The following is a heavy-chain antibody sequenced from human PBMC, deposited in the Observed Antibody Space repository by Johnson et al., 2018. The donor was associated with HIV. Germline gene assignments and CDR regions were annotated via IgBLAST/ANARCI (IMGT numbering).Heavy chain of an antibody. CDR2: IWSGGST. V-gene: IGHV3-33*01. J-gene: IGHJ3*02. D-gene: IGHD1-26*01. Sequence: QVQLVESGGGVVQPGRSVRLSCAASGFIFSSYGMHWVRQAPGKGLEWVAVIWSGGSTYYADSVKGRFTISRDNSKNTLYLQMNSLRADDTAVYYCARDRDSIVGSHDAFDIWGQGTMVTVSS. CDR3: ARDRDSIVGSHDAFDI. CDR1: GFIFSSYG.